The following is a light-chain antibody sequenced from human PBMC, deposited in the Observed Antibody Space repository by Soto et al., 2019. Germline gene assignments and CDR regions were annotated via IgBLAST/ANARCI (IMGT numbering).Light chain of an antibody. Sequence: EIVMTQSPATLSVSPGDRANLSCRASQSVSSNLAWYQQKPGQAPRLLIYGASTRATGIPARFSGSGSGTEFTLTISSLQSEDFAVYYCQQYNNWPQTFGQGTNVKIK. CDR1: QSVSSN. J-gene: IGKJ1*01. V-gene: IGKV3-15*01. CDR3: QQYNNWPQT. CDR2: GAS.